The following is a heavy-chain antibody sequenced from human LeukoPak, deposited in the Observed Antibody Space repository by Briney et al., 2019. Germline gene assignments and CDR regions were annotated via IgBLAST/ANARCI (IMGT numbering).Heavy chain of an antibody. CDR2: INHSGST. D-gene: IGHD3-10*01. Sequence: GSLRLSCAASGFTFSDFPMIWIRQPPGKGLEWIGEINHSGSTNYNPSLKSRVTISVDTSKNQFSLKLSSVTAADTAVYYCASSLLWFGESGFWFDPWGQGTLVTVSS. CDR3: ASSLLWFGESGFWFDP. CDR1: GFTFSDFP. J-gene: IGHJ5*02. V-gene: IGHV4-34*01.